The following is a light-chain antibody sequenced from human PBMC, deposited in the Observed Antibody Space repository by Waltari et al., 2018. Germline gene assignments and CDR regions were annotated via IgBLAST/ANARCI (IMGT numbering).Light chain of an antibody. CDR1: SLRSYY. Sequence: SSELTQDPAVSVALGQTVRITCQGDSLRSYYASWYQQKPGQAPVLVSYGKNNRPSGIPDRFSCSSSGNTASLTITGAQAEDEADYYCNSRDSSGNHPYVVFGGGTKLTVL. V-gene: IGLV3-19*01. CDR2: GKN. J-gene: IGLJ2*01. CDR3: NSRDSSGNHPYVV.